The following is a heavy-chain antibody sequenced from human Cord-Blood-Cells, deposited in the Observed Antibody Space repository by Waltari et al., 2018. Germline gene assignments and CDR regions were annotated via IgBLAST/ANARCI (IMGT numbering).Heavy chain of an antibody. CDR1: GYTFTSYA. CDR2: INAGNGNT. D-gene: IGHD1-26*01. Sequence: QVQLVQSGAEVKKPGASVKVSCKASGYTFTSYAMHWVRQAPGQRLEWMGWINAGNGNTKYSQKFQGRVTITRDTSASTAYMELSSLRSEDTAVYYCAILLGGSYPERHFDYWGQGTLVTVSS. CDR3: AILLGGSYPERHFDY. J-gene: IGHJ4*02. V-gene: IGHV1-3*01.